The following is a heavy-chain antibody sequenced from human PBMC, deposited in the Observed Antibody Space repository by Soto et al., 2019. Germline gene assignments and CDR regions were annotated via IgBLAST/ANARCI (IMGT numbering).Heavy chain of an antibody. D-gene: IGHD5-18*01. CDR3: ARRRIQLGDV. CDR1: GFTFSSYE. V-gene: IGHV3-48*03. Sequence: PGGSLRLSCAASGFTFSSYEMNWVRQAPGKGLEWVSYISSSGSTIYYADSVKGRFTISRDNAKNSLYLQMNSLRAEDTAVYYCARRRIQLGDVWGQGTTVTVSS. CDR2: ISSSGSTI. J-gene: IGHJ6*02.